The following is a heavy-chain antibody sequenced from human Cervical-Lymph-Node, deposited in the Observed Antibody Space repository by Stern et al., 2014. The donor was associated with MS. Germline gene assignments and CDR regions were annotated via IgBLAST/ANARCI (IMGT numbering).Heavy chain of an antibody. CDR1: GG. D-gene: IGHD3-10*01. Sequence: MQLVESGAEVKKPGSSVKVSCKSSGGISWVRQAPGQGLAWMGGGIPFVGTSNYAQKFQGRVTITADTSTNTTYLHLSRLTSADTAVYYCARGSGDNWFGPWGQGTLVTVSS. V-gene: IGHV1-69*06. CDR2: GIPFVGTS. CDR3: ARGSGDNWFGP. J-gene: IGHJ5*02.